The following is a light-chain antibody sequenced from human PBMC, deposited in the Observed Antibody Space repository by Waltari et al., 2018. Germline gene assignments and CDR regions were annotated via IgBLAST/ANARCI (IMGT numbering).Light chain of an antibody. V-gene: IGKV3-11*01. CDR2: DAS. J-gene: IGKJ3*01. CDR3: QQRSNWRFT. Sequence: EIALTQSPATLSLSPGERATLSCRASQSVSSYLAWYQQKPGQAPRLLIYDASNRATGIPARFSGSGSGTDFTLTISSLEPEDFAVYYCQQRSNWRFTFGPGTKVEIK. CDR1: QSVSSY.